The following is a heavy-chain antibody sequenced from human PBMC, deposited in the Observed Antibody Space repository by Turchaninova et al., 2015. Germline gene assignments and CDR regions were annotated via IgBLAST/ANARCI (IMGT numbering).Heavy chain of an antibody. CDR1: GYTFSYNG. V-gene: IGHV1-3*01. CDR2: IDPENGDT. CDR3: AREVYRRRSWFGP. J-gene: IGHJ5*02. D-gene: IGHD4-11*01. Sequence: QVQLVQSGAEVKRPGAKRRTDGRTSGYTFSYNGIHLVRQAPGKSLEWMGYIDPENGDTKYSRKVQGRVIISADTTANIAYMELTGLTSEDTAVYFCAREVYRRRSWFGPWGQGTLVTISS.